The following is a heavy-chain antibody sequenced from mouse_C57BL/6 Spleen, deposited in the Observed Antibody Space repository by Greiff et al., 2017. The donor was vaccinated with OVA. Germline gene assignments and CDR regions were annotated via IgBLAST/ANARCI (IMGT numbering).Heavy chain of an antibody. V-gene: IGHV5-17*01. CDR3: ARGNYGISWFAY. CDR1: GFTFSDYG. D-gene: IGHD1-1*01. CDR2: ISSGSSTI. Sequence: EVKLMESGGGLVKPGGCLKLSCAASGFTFSDYGMHWVRQAPEKGLEWVAYISSGSSTIYSADTVKGRFTISRDNAKNTLFLQMTSLRSEDTAMYYCARGNYGISWFAYWGQGTLVTVSA. J-gene: IGHJ3*01.